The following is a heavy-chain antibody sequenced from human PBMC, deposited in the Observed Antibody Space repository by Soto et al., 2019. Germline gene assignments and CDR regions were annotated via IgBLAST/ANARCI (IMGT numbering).Heavy chain of an antibody. J-gene: IGHJ4*02. CDR1: GYTFTSYG. V-gene: IGHV1-18*01. D-gene: IGHD3-22*01. CDR2: ISAYNGNT. CDR3: ARDNHYYDSSGYPDY. Sequence: GASVKVSCKASGYTFTSYGISWVRQAPGQGLEWMGWISAYNGNTNYAQKLQGRVTMTTDTSTSTAYMELRSLRSDDTAAYYCARDNHYYDSSGYPDYWGQGTLVTVSS.